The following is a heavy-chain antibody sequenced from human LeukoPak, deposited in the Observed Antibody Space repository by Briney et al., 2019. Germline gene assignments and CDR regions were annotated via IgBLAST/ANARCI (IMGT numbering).Heavy chain of an antibody. CDR2: INPNSGGT. J-gene: IGHJ5*02. CDR3: ARVGNPLVTVFAWFDP. D-gene: IGHD3-3*01. V-gene: IGHV1-2*02. Sequence: ASVKVSCKASGYTFSAYYIHWVKQAPGQGLEWMGWINPNSGGTYSAQKFQGRVTMTRDTSISTTYMEVNSLISDDTAVYYCARVGNPLVTVFAWFDPWGQGTLVTVSS. CDR1: GYTFSAYY.